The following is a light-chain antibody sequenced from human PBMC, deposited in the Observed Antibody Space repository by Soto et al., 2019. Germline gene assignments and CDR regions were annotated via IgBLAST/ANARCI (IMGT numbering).Light chain of an antibody. V-gene: IGKV1-5*01. CDR3: QQYSSYSAWT. J-gene: IGKJ1*01. Sequence: DIQMTQSPSTLSASVGDRVTITCRASQSVRSWLAWYQQKPGRAPKFLIYDASSLESGVPSRFSGSGSGTEFTLTIRSLQPDDIATYYCQQYSSYSAWTFGEGTKVDIK. CDR2: DAS. CDR1: QSVRSW.